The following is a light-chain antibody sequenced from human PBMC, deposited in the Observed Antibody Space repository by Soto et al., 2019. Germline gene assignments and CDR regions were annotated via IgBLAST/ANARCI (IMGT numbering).Light chain of an antibody. CDR3: HQYGYRRPT. CDR1: QSVKRDY. CDR2: GAS. V-gene: IGKV3-20*01. J-gene: IGKJ2*01. Sequence: EIVLTQSPGTLSLSPGERATLSCRASQSVKRDYLAWYRQRPGKPPRLLIYGASSRATGIPDRFSGSGSGTDLTYTLSRLEPEDNAEYYRHQYGYRRPTFVQVTKLES.